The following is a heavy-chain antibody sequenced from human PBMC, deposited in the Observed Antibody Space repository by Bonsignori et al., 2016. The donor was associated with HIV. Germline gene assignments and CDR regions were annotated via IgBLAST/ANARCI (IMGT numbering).Heavy chain of an antibody. CDR1: AGSISSSSYF. CDR3: AREIGPFCGGDCYPYYFYYYMDV. Sequence: QLHLQESGPGLVKPSETLSLTCTVSAGSISSSSYFWAWIRQPPGKGLEWIGSINYSGNTYYNPSLKSRVTISVDTSKNDFSLRLRSVTAADTAVYFCAREIGPFCGGDCYPYYFYYYMDVWGKGDHGYRFL. CDR2: INYSGNT. J-gene: IGHJ6*03. V-gene: IGHV4-39*07. D-gene: IGHD2-21*01.